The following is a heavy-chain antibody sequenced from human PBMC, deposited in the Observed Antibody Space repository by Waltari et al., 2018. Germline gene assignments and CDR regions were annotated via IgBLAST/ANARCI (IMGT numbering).Heavy chain of an antibody. D-gene: IGHD4-4*01. CDR3: ARGARGSKGYYYYMDV. Sequence: QVQLQQWGAGLLKPSETLSLTCAVYGGSFSGYYWSWIRQPPGKGLEWIGEINHSGSTNYNPSLKSRVTISVDTSKNQFSLKLSSVTAADTAVYYCARGARGSKGYYYYMDVWGKGTTVTVSS. CDR2: INHSGST. V-gene: IGHV4-34*01. J-gene: IGHJ6*03. CDR1: GGSFSGYY.